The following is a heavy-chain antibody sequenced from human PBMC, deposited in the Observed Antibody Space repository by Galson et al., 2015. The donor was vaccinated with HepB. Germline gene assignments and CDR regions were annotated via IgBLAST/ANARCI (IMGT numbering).Heavy chain of an antibody. D-gene: IGHD6-19*01. V-gene: IGHV3-23*01. Sequence: SLRLSCAASGFTFSYYAMSWVRQAPGKGLEWISAITPSGDNTYSADSMKGRFTISRDNSNNRLYLQMTSVRADDTATYYCAKGRGWYTGFDSWGQGALVTVS. CDR1: GFTFSYYA. CDR2: ITPSGDNT. J-gene: IGHJ4*02. CDR3: AKGRGWYTGFDS.